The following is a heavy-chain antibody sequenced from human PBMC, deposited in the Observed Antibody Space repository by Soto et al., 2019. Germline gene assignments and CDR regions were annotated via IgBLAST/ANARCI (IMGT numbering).Heavy chain of an antibody. CDR1: GGSISSYY. V-gene: IGHV4-59*08. D-gene: IGHD3-3*01. CDR3: ARRGVSYDFSYYMDV. CDR2: IYYSGRT. Sequence: QVQLQESGPGLVKPSETLSLTCTVSGGSISSYYWSWIRQPPGKGLEWIGYIYYSGRTNYNPSLKSRVTISVDTSKNQFSLKLSSVTAADTAVYYCARRGVSYDFSYYMDVWGKGTTVTVSS. J-gene: IGHJ6*03.